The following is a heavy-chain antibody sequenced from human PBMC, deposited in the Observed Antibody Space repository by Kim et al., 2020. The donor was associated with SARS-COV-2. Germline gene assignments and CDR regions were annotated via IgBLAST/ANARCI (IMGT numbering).Heavy chain of an antibody. V-gene: IGHV3-23*01. CDR3: AARGGWRGDFDY. CDR2: ISGSGGST. J-gene: IGHJ4*02. D-gene: IGHD6-19*01. Sequence: GGSLRLSCAASGFTFSSYAMSWVRQAPGKGLEWVSAISGSGGSTYYADSVKGRFTISRDNSKNTLYLQMNSLRAEDTAVYYCAARGGWRGDFDYWGQGTLVTVSS. CDR1: GFTFSSYA.